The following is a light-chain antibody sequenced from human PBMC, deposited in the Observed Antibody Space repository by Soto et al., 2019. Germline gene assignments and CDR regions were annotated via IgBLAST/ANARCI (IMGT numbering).Light chain of an antibody. CDR1: QTIYSN. CDR2: RAS. V-gene: IGKV3-15*01. CDR3: HQYDNWPKT. J-gene: IGKJ5*01. Sequence: IGMTQSPATLSVSPGERATLSCRASQTIYSNVAWYRQRPGQPPRLLIYRASSRATGIPARFSGSGSGTEFTLTISSLQSEDFAVYYCHQYDNWPKTCGQGTRLEIK.